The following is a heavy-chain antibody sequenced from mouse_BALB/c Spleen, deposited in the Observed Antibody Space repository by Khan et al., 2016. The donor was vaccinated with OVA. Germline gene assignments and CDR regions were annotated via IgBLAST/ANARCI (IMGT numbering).Heavy chain of an antibody. CDR2: IDPENGDT. Sequence: VQLQQSGAELVRSGASVKLSCTASGFNIKDYYMHWVKQRPEQGLEWIGWIDPENGDTEYAPKFQGKATMTADTSSNTAYLQLSSLTSEDTAVYYCHAGYFDYWGQGTTLTVSS. CDR3: HAGYFDY. J-gene: IGHJ2*01. V-gene: IGHV14-4*02. CDR1: GFNIKDYY.